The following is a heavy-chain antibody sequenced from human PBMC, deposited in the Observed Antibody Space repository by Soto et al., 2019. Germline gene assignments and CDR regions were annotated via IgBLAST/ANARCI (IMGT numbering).Heavy chain of an antibody. Sequence: EVQLVESGGGLVQPGGSLRLSCAASGSTFSSYWTHWVRQAPGKGLVWVSRINSGGSITTYADSVKGRFTISRDNAKNTLYLQMNSLRAEDTAVYYCASAVADTRNGLNMWGQGTLVTVSS. J-gene: IGHJ3*02. D-gene: IGHD6-19*01. CDR1: GSTFSSYW. CDR3: ASAVADTRNGLNM. V-gene: IGHV3-74*01. CDR2: INSGGSIT.